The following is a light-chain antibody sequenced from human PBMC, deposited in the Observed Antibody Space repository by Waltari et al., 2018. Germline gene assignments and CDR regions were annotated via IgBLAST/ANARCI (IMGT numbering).Light chain of an antibody. V-gene: IGKV3-15*01. CDR1: QNIHDN. CDR2: GAS. Sequence: EVLMTQSPATLSVSPGERVTLSCRASQNIHDNLAWYQQKPGQAPRRLIYGASTRATDIPARFRGNGSGTEFTLTINSLQSEDLGIYYCQQYNKWPPLTFGGGTKVEIK. J-gene: IGKJ4*01. CDR3: QQYNKWPPLT.